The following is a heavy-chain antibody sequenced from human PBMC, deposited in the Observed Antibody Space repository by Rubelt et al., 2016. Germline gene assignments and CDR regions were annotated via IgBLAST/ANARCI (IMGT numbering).Heavy chain of an antibody. V-gene: IGHV3-53*01. Sequence: EVQLVESGGGLIQPGGSLRLACAASGFTVSGSYMSWVRQAPGKGLEWVSVIYSGGNTYSADSVKGRFTMSRDNSTNTLYVQMNSQAVEDTAVYYCARGKSSSGNLLDYWGQGTLVTVSS. CDR2: IYSGGNT. J-gene: IGHJ4*02. CDR3: ARGKSSSGNLLDY. CDR1: GFTVSGSY. D-gene: IGHD3-22*01.